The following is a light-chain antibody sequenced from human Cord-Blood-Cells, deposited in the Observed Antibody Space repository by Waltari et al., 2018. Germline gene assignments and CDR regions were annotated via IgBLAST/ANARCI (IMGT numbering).Light chain of an antibody. Sequence: EIVMTQSPATLAVSPGESATLSCRASQSVSSNLAWYQQKPGQAPRLLIYGASTRDTVIPARFSGSGSGTEFTLTISSLQSEDFAIYYCQQNNNWPWTFGQGTKVEIK. CDR3: QQNNNWPWT. CDR2: GAS. V-gene: IGKV3-15*01. J-gene: IGKJ1*01. CDR1: QSVSSN.